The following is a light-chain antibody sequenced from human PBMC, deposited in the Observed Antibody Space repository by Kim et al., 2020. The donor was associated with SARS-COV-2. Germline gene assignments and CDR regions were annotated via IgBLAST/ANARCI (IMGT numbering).Light chain of an antibody. CDR3: QSWHSNTVI. CDR1: KLGDKF. J-gene: IGLJ2*01. CDR2: QDN. Sequence: SGSPGQTATITCSGDKLGDKFACWYLQKPGQSPLLIIYQDNKRPSGIAERFSCSSSGNTATLTISGTQARDEADYYCQSWHSNTVIFGGGTKLTVL. V-gene: IGLV3-1*01.